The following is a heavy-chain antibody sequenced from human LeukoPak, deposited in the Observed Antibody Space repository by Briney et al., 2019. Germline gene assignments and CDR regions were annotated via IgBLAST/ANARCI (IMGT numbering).Heavy chain of an antibody. CDR3: TKEGLPSGSSWSAWFDP. CDR2: IANDAKTT. J-gene: IGHJ5*02. CDR1: GFTFSIYG. D-gene: IGHD3-10*01. V-gene: IGHV3-30*18. Sequence: GGSLRLSCVASGFTFSIYGTHWVRQAPGKGLEWVAVIANDAKTTYYADSVKGRFTISRDNSKNTLYLQMNSLRPEDTAVYYCTKEGLPSGSSWSAWFDPWGQGTLVTVSS.